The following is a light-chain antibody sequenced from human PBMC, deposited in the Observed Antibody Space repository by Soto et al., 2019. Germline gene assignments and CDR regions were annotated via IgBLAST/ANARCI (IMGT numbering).Light chain of an antibody. CDR1: SSDIGGYNY. V-gene: IGLV2-14*01. Sequence: QSVLTQPASVSGSPGQSITISCTGTSSDIGGYNYVAWYRQYPGKAPKLIIYDVINRPSGVSKRFSGSKSGNTASLTISGLQAEDEADYHCSSYRSGSTYVVFGGGTQLTVL. CDR3: SSYRSGSTYVV. CDR2: DVI. J-gene: IGLJ2*01.